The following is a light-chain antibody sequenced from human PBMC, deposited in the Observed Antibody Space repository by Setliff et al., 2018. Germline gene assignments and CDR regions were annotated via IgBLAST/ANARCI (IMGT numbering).Light chain of an antibody. V-gene: IGLV1-44*01. CDR2: SHN. CDR1: SSNIGRNG. J-gene: IGLJ2*01. CDR3: AGRDDSLYAVV. Sequence: QSVLSQPPSASGTPGQRVTISCSGSSSNIGRNGINWYQQFPGMAPTLLISSHNQRPSGVPDRFSASTSGTSASLAISGLQSEDEAEYFCAGRDDSLYAVVFGGGTKVTVL.